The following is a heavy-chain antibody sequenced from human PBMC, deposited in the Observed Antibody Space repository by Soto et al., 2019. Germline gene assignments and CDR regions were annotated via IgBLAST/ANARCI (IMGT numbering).Heavy chain of an antibody. V-gene: IGHV1-69*13. CDR2: IIPIFGTA. CDR3: ARDHVNSYGPRGYFDY. D-gene: IGHD5-18*01. CDR1: GGTFSSYA. J-gene: IGHJ4*02. Sequence: GASVKVSCKASGGTFSSYAISWVRQAPGQGLEWMGGIIPIFGTANYAQKFQGRVTITADESTSTAYMELSSLRSEDTAVYYCARDHVNSYGPRGYFDYWGQGTLVTVSS.